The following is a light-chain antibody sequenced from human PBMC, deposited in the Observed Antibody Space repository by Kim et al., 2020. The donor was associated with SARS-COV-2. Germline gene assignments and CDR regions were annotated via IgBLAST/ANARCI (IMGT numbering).Light chain of an antibody. CDR2: DVS. CDR3: SSYTSTSTVYV. V-gene: IGLV2-14*03. CDR1: STDIDGHNY. Sequence: QSITISCTGTSTDIDGHNYVSWYQQHPGKAPQLIIFDVSRRPSGISYRFSGSKSGNTASLTISGLQTQDEADYYCSSYTSTSTVYVFGGGTKVTVL. J-gene: IGLJ1*01.